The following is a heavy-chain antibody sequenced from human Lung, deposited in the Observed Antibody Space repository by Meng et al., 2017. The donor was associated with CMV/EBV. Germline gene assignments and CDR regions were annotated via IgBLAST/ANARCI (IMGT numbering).Heavy chain of an antibody. CDR1: GFTFSSYA. V-gene: IGHV3-23*01. D-gene: IGHD1-26*01. Sequence: GEXXKISCAASGFTFSSYAMSWVRQAPGKGLEWVSGISGSGGSTYYSDPVKGRFTISRDNSKNTLFLQMNSLRVEDTAVYYCAKRPFSGNYSPGTLDYWGQGXLVTVSS. CDR2: ISGSGGST. CDR3: AKRPFSGNYSPGTLDY. J-gene: IGHJ4*02.